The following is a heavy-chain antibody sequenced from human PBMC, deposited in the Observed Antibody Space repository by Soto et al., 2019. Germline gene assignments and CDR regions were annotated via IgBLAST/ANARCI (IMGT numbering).Heavy chain of an antibody. D-gene: IGHD6-13*01. J-gene: IGHJ4*02. CDR3: ARGPAGTIELPFDY. CDR1: GGSFSGYY. Sequence: QVQLQQWGAGLLKPSETLSLTCAVYGGSFSGYYWSWIRQPPGKGLEWIGEINHSGSTNYNPSLKSRFTISVDTSKNHFSPKLSSATAADTAVYYCARGPAGTIELPFDYWGKGTLVTVSS. CDR2: INHSGST. V-gene: IGHV4-34*01.